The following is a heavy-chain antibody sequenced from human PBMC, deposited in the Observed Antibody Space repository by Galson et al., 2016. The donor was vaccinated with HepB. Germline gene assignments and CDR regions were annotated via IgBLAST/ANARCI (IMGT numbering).Heavy chain of an antibody. V-gene: IGHV4-4*02. CDR1: GASISDSNW. Sequence: SETLSLTCTVSGASISDSNWWTWVRQVPEQGLEWLGEIYHTGTSNNNPFLSSRFTLSVDKSRNQFSLHVTSVTAADTAVYYCARASVIPGARMIFDPWGQGTLVTVSS. D-gene: IGHD2-2*01. CDR2: IYHTGTS. CDR3: ARASVIPGARMIFDP. J-gene: IGHJ5*02.